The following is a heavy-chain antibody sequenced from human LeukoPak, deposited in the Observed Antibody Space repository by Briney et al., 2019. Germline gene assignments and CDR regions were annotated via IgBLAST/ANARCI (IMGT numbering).Heavy chain of an antibody. J-gene: IGHJ6*03. Sequence: SETLSLTCTVSGGSINSSYYYWGWIRQPPGKGLEWIGEINHSGSTNYNPSLKSRVTISVDASKNQFSLKLSSVTAADTAVYYCARHHYYYYYMDVWGKGTTVTISS. CDR2: INHSGST. V-gene: IGHV4-39*07. CDR1: GGSINSSYYY. CDR3: ARHHYYYYYMDV.